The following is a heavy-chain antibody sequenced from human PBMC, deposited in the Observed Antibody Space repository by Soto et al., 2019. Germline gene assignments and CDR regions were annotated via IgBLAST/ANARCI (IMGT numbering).Heavy chain of an antibody. V-gene: IGHV1-2*02. J-gene: IGHJ3*02. CDR3: TRQNIENRDGLYDAFDI. CDR1: GYTFTDYY. Sequence: ASVKVSCKTSGYTFTDYYTHWVRQAPGQGLEWMGWMNPKSGGAYFAQKFQGRVTLTRDTSIGTAYIEVNSLTSDDTAVYFCTRQNIENRDGLYDAFDIWGQGTTLTVSS. D-gene: IGHD2-15*01. CDR2: MNPKSGGA.